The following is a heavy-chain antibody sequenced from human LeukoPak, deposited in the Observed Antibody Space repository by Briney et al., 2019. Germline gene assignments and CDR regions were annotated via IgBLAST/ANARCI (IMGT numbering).Heavy chain of an antibody. D-gene: IGHD2-15*01. J-gene: IGHJ4*02. V-gene: IGHV3-11*01. CDR1: GFIFSDYY. CDR2: ISGSGNDI. CDR3: GTHSGRTSSVD. Sequence: AGSLRLSCATSGFIFSDYYMSWIRQAPGKGLEWVSYISGSGNDISYADSVKGRFTISRDNAKGSLYLQMNSLRAADTAVYYCGTHSGRTSSVDWGQGTLVTVSS.